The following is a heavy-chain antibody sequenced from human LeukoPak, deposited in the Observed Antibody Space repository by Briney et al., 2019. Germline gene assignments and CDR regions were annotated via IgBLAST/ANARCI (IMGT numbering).Heavy chain of an antibody. V-gene: IGHV4-30-2*03. Sequence: SQTLSLTCAVSGGSISSGGYSWSWIRQPPGKGLEWIGSIYYSGGTYYNPSLKSRVTISVDTSKNQFSLKLSSVTAADTAVYYCARLNFGGYDFWSGYYYYYGMDVWGQGTTVTVSS. J-gene: IGHJ6*02. CDR2: IYYSGGT. D-gene: IGHD3-3*01. CDR3: ARLNFGGYDFWSGYYYYYGMDV. CDR1: GGSISSGGYS.